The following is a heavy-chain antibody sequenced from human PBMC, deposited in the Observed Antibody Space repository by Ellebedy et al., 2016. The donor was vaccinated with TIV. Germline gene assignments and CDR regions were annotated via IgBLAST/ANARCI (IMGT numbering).Heavy chain of an antibody. CDR3: ASSGFGELLSWRRAFDI. CDR2: IYHSGST. CDR1: GGSISSSNW. J-gene: IGHJ3*02. Sequence: GSLRLXXAVSGGSISSSNWWSWVRQPPGKGLEWIGEIYHSGSTNYNPSLKSRVTISVDKSKNQFSLKLSSVTAADTAVYYCASSGFGELLSWRRAFDIWGQGTMVTVSS. D-gene: IGHD3-10*01. V-gene: IGHV4-4*02.